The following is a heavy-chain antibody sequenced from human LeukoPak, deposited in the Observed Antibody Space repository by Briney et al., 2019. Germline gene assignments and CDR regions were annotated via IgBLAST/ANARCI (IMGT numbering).Heavy chain of an antibody. V-gene: IGHV3-11*01. CDR3: ARDVSYYDGQGDFDY. J-gene: IGHJ4*02. Sequence: GGSLRLSCAASGFTFSDYYMSWIRQAPGKGLEWVSYISSSGSTIYYADSVKGRFTISRDNAKNSLYPQMNSLRAEDTAVYYCARDVSYYDGQGDFDYWGQGTLVTVSS. D-gene: IGHD3-22*01. CDR1: GFTFSDYY. CDR2: ISSSGSTI.